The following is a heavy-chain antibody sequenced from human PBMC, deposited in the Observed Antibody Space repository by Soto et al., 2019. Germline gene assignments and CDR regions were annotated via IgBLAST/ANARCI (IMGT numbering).Heavy chain of an antibody. D-gene: IGHD1-26*01. CDR3: ARFVIQGSSYAFDI. Sequence: SETLSLTCTVSGGSISSSSYYWGWIRQPPGKGLEWIGSIYYSGSTYYNPSLKSRVTISVDTSKNQFSLKLSSVTAADTAVYYCARFVIQGSSYAFDIWGQGTMVTVSS. CDR1: GGSISSSSYY. CDR2: IYYSGST. V-gene: IGHV4-39*07. J-gene: IGHJ3*02.